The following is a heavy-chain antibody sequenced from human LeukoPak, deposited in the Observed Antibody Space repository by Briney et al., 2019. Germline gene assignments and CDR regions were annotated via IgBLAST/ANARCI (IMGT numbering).Heavy chain of an antibody. V-gene: IGHV3-33*06. Sequence: PGGSLRPSCAASGFTFSSYGMHWVRQAPGKGLEWVAVIWYDGSNKYYADSVKGRFTISRDNSKNTLYLQMNSLRAEDTAVYYCAKDRHSGYDFDYWGQGTLVTVSS. CDR3: AKDRHSGYDFDY. J-gene: IGHJ4*02. CDR2: IWYDGSNK. D-gene: IGHD5-12*01. CDR1: GFTFSSYG.